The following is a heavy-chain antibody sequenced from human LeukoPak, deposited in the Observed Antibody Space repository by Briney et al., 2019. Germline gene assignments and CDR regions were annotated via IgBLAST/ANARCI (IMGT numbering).Heavy chain of an antibody. J-gene: IGHJ4*02. Sequence: SETLSLTCTVSGGSINNYYWSWIRQPPGKGLEWIGYIYNNGNTNYNPSLTNYNPSLKSRLTMSMDTSKNQFSLRLSSVTAADTAVYYCARETSSGWSALDSWGQGTLVTVSS. CDR1: GGSINNYY. V-gene: IGHV4-59*01. D-gene: IGHD6-19*01. CDR2: IYNNGNT. CDR3: ARETSSGWSALDS.